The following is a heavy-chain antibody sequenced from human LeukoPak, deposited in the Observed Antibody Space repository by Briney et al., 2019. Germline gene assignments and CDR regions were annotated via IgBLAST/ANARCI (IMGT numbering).Heavy chain of an antibody. J-gene: IGHJ3*02. D-gene: IGHD1-26*01. CDR1: GYTFTSYD. CDR3: ARDLYPVGATTFERNAFDI. Sequence: ASVKVSCKASGYTFTSYDINWVRQATGQGLEWMGWMNPNSGNTGYAQKFQGRVTMTRNTSISTAYMELSSLRSEDTAVYYCARDLYPVGATTFERNAFDIWGQGTMVTVSS. V-gene: IGHV1-8*01. CDR2: MNPNSGNT.